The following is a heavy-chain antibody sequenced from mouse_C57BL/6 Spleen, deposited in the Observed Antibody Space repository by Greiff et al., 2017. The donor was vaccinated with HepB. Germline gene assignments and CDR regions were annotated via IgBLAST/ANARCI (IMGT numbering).Heavy chain of an antibody. V-gene: IGHV14-3*01. CDR2: IDPANGNT. Sequence: VQLQQTVAELVRPGASVKLSCTASGFNIKNTYMHWVKQRPEQGLEWIGRIDPANGNTKYAPKFQGKATITADTSSNTAYLQLSSLTSEDTAIYYCARGYYYGSSYEYFDYWGQGTTLTVSS. D-gene: IGHD1-1*01. CDR1: GFNIKNTY. CDR3: ARGYYYGSSYEYFDY. J-gene: IGHJ2*01.